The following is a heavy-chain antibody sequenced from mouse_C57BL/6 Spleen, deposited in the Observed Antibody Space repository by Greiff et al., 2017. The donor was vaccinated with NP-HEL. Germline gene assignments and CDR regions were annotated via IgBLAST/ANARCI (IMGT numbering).Heavy chain of an antibody. J-gene: IGHJ1*03. D-gene: IGHD1-1*01. CDR2: IYPGDGDT. CDR3: ARSCITTVVARYFDV. V-gene: IGHV1-82*01. CDR1: GYAFSSSW. Sequence: QVQLKESGPELVKPGASVKISCKASGYAFSSSWMNWVKQRPGKGLEWIGRIYPGDGDTNYNGKFKGKATLTSDNSSSTAAMQLSILSSEDSAVYFCARSCITTVVARYFDVWGTGTTVTVSS.